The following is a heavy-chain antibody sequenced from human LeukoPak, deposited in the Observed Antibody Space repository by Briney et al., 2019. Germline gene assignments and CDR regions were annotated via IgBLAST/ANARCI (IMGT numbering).Heavy chain of an antibody. CDR1: GYTFTSYA. Sequence: SCKASGYTFTSYAISWVRQAPGKGLEWVAVIWYDGSNKYYADSVKGRFTISRDNSKNTLYLQMNSLRAEDTAVYYCARAGIAAADNWFDPWGQGTLVTVSS. V-gene: IGHV3-33*01. CDR3: ARAGIAAADNWFDP. D-gene: IGHD6-13*01. J-gene: IGHJ5*02. CDR2: IWYDGSNK.